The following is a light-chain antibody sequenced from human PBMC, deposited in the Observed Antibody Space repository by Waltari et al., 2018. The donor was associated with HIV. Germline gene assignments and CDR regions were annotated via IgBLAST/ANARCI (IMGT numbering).Light chain of an antibody. CDR2: EVT. CDR3: NSYAGSNNWV. V-gene: IGLV2-8*01. Sequence: QSALTQPPSASGSPGQSVTISCTGTSSDVGGSKYVSWYQQHPGKAPKRMIYEVTKRPSGVPDRFSGSKSANTASLTVSGLQADDEADYYCNSYAGSNNWVFGGGTKLTVL. J-gene: IGLJ3*02. CDR1: SSDVGGSKY.